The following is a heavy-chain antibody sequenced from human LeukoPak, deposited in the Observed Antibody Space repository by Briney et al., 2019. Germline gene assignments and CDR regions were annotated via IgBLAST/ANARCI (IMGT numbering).Heavy chain of an antibody. CDR1: GVTFSNYC. CDR2: VGPRGSPI. CDR3: VRVRGSGYCSGSSCQTDPGYYYYMDV. Sequence: GGSLRLSCAASGVTFSNYCMSWVRQAPGKGLEWVSDVGPRGSPIYYADSVRGRFSSSRDNARDSLYLQMSSLRADDTAVYYCVRVRGSGYCSGSSCQTDPGYYYYMDVWGKGTTVTVSS. V-gene: IGHV3-11*01. J-gene: IGHJ6*03. D-gene: IGHD2-2*01.